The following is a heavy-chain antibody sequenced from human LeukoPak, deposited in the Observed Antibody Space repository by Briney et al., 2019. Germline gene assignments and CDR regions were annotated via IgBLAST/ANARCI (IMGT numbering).Heavy chain of an antibody. J-gene: IGHJ6*03. CDR1: GGTFSSYA. CDR3: ASRDSRRTYYYYYMDV. V-gene: IGHV1-69*06. Sequence: ASVKVSCKDSGGTFSSYAISWVRQAPGQGLEWMGGIIPIFGTTNYAQKFQGRVTITADKSTSTAYMELSSLRSEDTAVYYCASRDSRRTYYYYYMDVWGKGTTVTVSS. CDR2: IIPIFGTT. D-gene: IGHD5-24*01.